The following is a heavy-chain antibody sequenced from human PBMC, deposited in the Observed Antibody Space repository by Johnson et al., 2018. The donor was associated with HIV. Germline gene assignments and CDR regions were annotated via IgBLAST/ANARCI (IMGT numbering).Heavy chain of an antibody. CDR1: GFTFSSYG. CDR2: MSYDGSNK. J-gene: IGHJ3*02. D-gene: IGHD1-26*01. V-gene: IGHV3-30*19. CDR3: AREWELLGSAFDI. Sequence: QVQLVESGGGVVQPGGSLRLSCAASGFTFSSYGMHWVRQAPGTGLEWVAVMSYDGSNKYYADSVKGRFTISRDNSKNTLYLQMNSLRAEDTAVYYCAREWELLGSAFDIWGQGTMVTVSS.